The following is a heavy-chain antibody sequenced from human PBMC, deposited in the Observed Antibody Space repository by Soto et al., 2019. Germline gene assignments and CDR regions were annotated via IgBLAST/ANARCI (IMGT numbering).Heavy chain of an antibody. Sequence: EVQLLESGGGLVQPGGSLRLSCVVSGFTFGSYAMSWVRQAPEKGQEWGAILGGNGFTTFCADSVKGRFTIPGNKSKSTLFLQMNSLRADDTGVYYCANALLHSLNFFYYMDVWGRGTSVTVSS. J-gene: IGHJ6*03. V-gene: IGHV3-23*01. D-gene: IGHD5-18*01. CDR2: LGGNGFTT. CDR3: ANALLHSLNFFYYMDV. CDR1: GFTFGSYA.